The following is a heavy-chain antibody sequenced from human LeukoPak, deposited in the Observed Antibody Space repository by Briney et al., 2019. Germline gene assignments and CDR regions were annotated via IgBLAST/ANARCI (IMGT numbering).Heavy chain of an antibody. CDR2: MWYDGSNK. V-gene: IGHV3-33*06. J-gene: IGHJ4*02. CDR3: AKQISRGDYVSSFDY. CDR1: GFTFSSYG. Sequence: GGSLRLSCAASGFTFSSYGMHWVRQAPGKGLEWVAVMWYDGSNKYYAASVKGRFTISRDNSKNTLYLQMNGLRAEDTAVYYCAKQISRGDYVSSFDYWGQGTLVTVSS. D-gene: IGHD4-17*01.